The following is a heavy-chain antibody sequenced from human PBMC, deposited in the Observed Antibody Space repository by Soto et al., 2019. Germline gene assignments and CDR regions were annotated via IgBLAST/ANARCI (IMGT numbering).Heavy chain of an antibody. CDR3: ARDGYGMDV. Sequence: SETLSLTCTVAGGSISSYYWSWIRQPPGKGLEWIGYIYYSGSTNYNPSLKSRVTISVDTSKNQFSLKLSSVTAADTAVYYCARDGYGMDVWGQGTTVTVSS. V-gene: IGHV4-59*01. J-gene: IGHJ6*02. CDR1: GGSISSYY. CDR2: IYYSGST.